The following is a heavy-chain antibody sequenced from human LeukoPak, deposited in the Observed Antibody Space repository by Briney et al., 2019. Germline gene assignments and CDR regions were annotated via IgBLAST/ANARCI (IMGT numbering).Heavy chain of an antibody. CDR1: GFTFSTYW. V-gene: IGHV3-7*01. Sequence: GGSLRLSCAASGFTFSTYWMNWYRQAPGKGLEWVGNINQDASEINYVDSVRGRFTTSRDNAKNSLHLQMNSLRAEDTAVYYCATDRDNSDWQKRFDSWGQGTLVTVSS. D-gene: IGHD2-21*02. CDR2: INQDASEI. CDR3: ATDRDNSDWQKRFDS. J-gene: IGHJ4*02.